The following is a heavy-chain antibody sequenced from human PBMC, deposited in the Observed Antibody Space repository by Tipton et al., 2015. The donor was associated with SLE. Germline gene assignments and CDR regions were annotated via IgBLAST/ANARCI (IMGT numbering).Heavy chain of an antibody. Sequence: QLVQSGAEVKKPGASVKVSCKTSGYIFTSYGISWVRQAPGQGLEWIGWISVYNGNTNSAQKLQDRVTLTTDSSTSTTYMELRSLRSDDTAVYYCARSVVATTDFDDWGLGTLVTVSS. CDR3: ARSVVATTDFDD. V-gene: IGHV1-18*01. CDR1: GYIFTSYG. D-gene: IGHD5-12*01. CDR2: ISVYNGNT. J-gene: IGHJ4*02.